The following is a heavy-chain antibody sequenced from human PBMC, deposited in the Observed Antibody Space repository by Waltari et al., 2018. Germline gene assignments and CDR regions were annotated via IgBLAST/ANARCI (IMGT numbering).Heavy chain of an antibody. CDR1: GGSLSSSSYS. V-gene: IGHV4-39*07. J-gene: IGHJ4*02. D-gene: IGHD3-16*01. Sequence: QLQLQASGPGLVQPSETLSLTCTVSGGSLSSSSYSWGWIREAPGKGREWIGSIDYSGRTYDKPSLKSRVTISVETSKNQFSLKLSSVTGADTAVYYCARDREGGYYFDYWGQGTLVTVSS. CDR3: ARDREGGYYFDY. CDR2: IDYSGRT.